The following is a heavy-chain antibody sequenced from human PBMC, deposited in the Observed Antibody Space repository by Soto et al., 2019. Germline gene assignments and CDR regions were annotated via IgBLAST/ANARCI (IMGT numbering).Heavy chain of an antibody. D-gene: IGHD2-15*01. Sequence: SETLSLTCAVSGGSISSSNWWSWVRQPPGKGLEWIGEIYHSGSTNYNPSLKSRVTISVDKSKNQFSLKLTSVTAADTAVYYCAREWSYIVNYFDYWGQGTLVTVSS. J-gene: IGHJ4*02. CDR3: AREWSYIVNYFDY. V-gene: IGHV4-4*02. CDR1: GGSISSSNW. CDR2: IYHSGST.